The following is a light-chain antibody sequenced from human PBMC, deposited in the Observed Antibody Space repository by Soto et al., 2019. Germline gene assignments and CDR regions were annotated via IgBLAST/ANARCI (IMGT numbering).Light chain of an antibody. CDR3: CSYAGTNTYV. V-gene: IGLV2-23*02. J-gene: IGLJ1*01. Sequence: QSALTQPASVSGSPGQSITISCTGTSSHVGTYNLVSWYQQYSGKAPKLMIYEVSKRPSGVSNRFSGSKSGNTASLTISRLQAEDEADYYCCSYAGTNTYVLGTGTKVTVL. CDR2: EVS. CDR1: SSHVGTYNL.